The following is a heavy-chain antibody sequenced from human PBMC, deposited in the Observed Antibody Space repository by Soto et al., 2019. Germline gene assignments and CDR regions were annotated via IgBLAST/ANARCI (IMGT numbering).Heavy chain of an antibody. Sequence: PAETLSLTCTVSGGSISSRSYYWGWIRQPPGKGLEWIGSIYYSGNAYYNPSLKSRVTISVDTPKNQFSLKLSSVTAADTAVYYCARSGRLHNYGMDVRGQGTTVTVSS. CDR2: IYYSGNA. CDR1: GGSISSRSYY. V-gene: IGHV4-39*07. CDR3: ARSGRLHNYGMDV. D-gene: IGHD4-4*01. J-gene: IGHJ6*02.